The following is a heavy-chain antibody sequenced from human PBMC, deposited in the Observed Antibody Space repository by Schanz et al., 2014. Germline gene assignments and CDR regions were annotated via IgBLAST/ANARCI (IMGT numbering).Heavy chain of an antibody. J-gene: IGHJ5*02. V-gene: IGHV3-30*04. CDR1: GFTFSSYA. CDR3: ARDPSGSYGWCDP. D-gene: IGHD1-26*01. CDR2: ISYDGSNK. Sequence: QVQLVESGGGVVQPGRSLRLSCAASGFTFSSYAMHWVRQAPGKGLEWVAVISYDGSNKYYADSVKGRVTISRDNSKNTLYLQMNSRRAEDTAVYYCARDPSGSYGWCDPWGQGTLVAVSS.